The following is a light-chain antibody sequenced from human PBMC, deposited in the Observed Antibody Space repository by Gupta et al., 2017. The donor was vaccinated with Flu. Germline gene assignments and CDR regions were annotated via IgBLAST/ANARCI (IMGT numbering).Light chain of an antibody. Sequence: EIVLTQSPATLSLSPGERATLSCRARQSVSSYLAWYQQKPGQAPRLLIYDASNRATGIPARFSGSGSGTEFTLTISSREPEDFAVYYCQQRSNWPYIFGQGTKMEIK. CDR2: DAS. J-gene: IGKJ2*01. V-gene: IGKV3-11*01. CDR1: QSVSSY. CDR3: QQRSNWPYI.